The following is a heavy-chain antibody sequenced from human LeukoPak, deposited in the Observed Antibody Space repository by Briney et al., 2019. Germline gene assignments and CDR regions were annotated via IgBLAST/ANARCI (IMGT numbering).Heavy chain of an antibody. CDR3: AREKTAVAADYYYYYYYMDV. J-gene: IGHJ6*03. D-gene: IGHD6-13*01. V-gene: IGHV4-61*02. CDR2: IHTTWST. CDR1: GGSITSGNYY. Sequence: SETLSLTCTVSGGSITSGNYYWSWIRQPAGKGLEWIGRIHTTWSTNYNPSLKNRVTISVDTSKNQFSLKLSSVTAADTAVYYCAREKTAVAADYYYYYYYMDVWGKGTTVTVSS.